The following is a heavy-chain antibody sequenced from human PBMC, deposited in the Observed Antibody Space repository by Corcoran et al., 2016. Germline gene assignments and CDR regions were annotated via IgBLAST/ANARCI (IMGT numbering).Heavy chain of an antibody. CDR2: IYYSGST. D-gene: IGHD3-10*01. V-gene: IGHV4-59*01. J-gene: IGHJ6*02. Sequence: QVQLQESGPGLVKPSETLSLTCTVSGDSISSYYWSWIRQPPGKGLEWIGYIYYSGSTNYNPSLKSRVTISVDTSKNQFSLKLSSVTAADTAVYYCARGLDRAALDYYDGMDVGGQGTTVTGSS. CDR1: GDSISSYY. CDR3: ARGLDRAALDYYDGMDV.